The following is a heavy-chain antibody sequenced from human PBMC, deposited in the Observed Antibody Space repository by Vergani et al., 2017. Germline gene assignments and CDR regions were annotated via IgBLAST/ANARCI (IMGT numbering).Heavy chain of an antibody. V-gene: IGHV3-21*01. D-gene: IGHD3-10*01. Sequence: EVQLVESGGGLVKPGGSLRLSCAASGITFSTYSMNWVRQAPGKGLEWASSISSSSRYIYYADSVKGRFTISRDNAKNSLYLQMNSLRAEDTAVYYCARGNYYGSGAFDFWGQGTLVTVSS. CDR1: GITFSTYS. CDR2: ISSSSRYI. J-gene: IGHJ4*02. CDR3: ARGNYYGSGAFDF.